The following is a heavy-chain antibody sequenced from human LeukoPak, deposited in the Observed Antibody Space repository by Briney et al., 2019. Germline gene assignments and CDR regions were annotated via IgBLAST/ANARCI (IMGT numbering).Heavy chain of an antibody. CDR1: GYTLTELS. CDR2: FDPEDGET. V-gene: IGHV1-24*01. J-gene: IGHJ4*02. D-gene: IGHD3-16*02. Sequence: AASVTVSCTVSGYTLTELSMHWVRQAPGKGLEWMGGFDPEDGETIYAQKFQGRVTMTEDTSTDTAYMELSSLRSEDTAVYYCATVMITFGGVIVHPRAFDYWGQGTLVTVSS. CDR3: ATVMITFGGVIVHPRAFDY.